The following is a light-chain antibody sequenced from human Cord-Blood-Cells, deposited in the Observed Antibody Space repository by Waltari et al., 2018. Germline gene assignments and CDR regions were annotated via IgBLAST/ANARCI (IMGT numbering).Light chain of an antibody. CDR1: QSSGSI. Sequence: EIVLTQSPDFQSVTPKEKVTITCRANQSSGSILHWYQHEPDRSPKLLSKCASQSFSGGPSRFRGSGSGTEFTLTINSLEAEDAATYYCHQSSSLPWTFGQGTKVEIK. CDR2: CAS. V-gene: IGKV6-21*01. J-gene: IGKJ1*01. CDR3: HQSSSLPWT.